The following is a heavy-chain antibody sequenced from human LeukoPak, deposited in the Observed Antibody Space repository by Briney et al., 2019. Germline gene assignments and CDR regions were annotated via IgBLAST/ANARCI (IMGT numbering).Heavy chain of an antibody. D-gene: IGHD7-27*01. J-gene: IGHJ4*02. V-gene: IGHV3-30*02. CDR3: AKGIVNWGKNYFDY. Sequence: QPGGSLRLSCAASGFTFTDFGMHWVRQAPGKGLDWVSHIRRDGRCKFYAESVKGRFTISRDNSKNTLYLQMNSLRAEDTAVYYCAKGIVNWGKNYFDYWGQGTLVTVSS. CDR1: GFTFTDFG. CDR2: IRRDGRCK.